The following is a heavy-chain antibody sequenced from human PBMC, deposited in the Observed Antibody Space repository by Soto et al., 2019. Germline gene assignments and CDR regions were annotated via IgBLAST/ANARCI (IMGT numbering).Heavy chain of an antibody. D-gene: IGHD3-10*01. V-gene: IGHV4-39*01. CDR3: ASPSRLLWFGEFFY. J-gene: IGHJ4*02. Sequence: SETLSLTCTVSGGSISSSSYYWGWIRQPPGKGLEWIGSIYYSGSTYYNPSLKSRVTISVDTSKNQFSLKLSSVTAADTAVYYCASPSRLLWFGEFFYWGQGTLVTVSS. CDR1: GGSISSSSYY. CDR2: IYYSGST.